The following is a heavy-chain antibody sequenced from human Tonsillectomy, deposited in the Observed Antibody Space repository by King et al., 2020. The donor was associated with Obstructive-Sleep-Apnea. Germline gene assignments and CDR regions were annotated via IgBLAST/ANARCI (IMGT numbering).Heavy chain of an antibody. CDR3: VRQERARIGAAVTWYFDL. CDR1: GFTFSDYD. D-gene: IGHD6-13*01. CDR2: IVAGGDT. J-gene: IGHJ2*01. Sequence: VQLVESGGGLVQPGGSLRLSCAASGFTFSDYDMHWVRQATGKGLEWVSTIVAGGDTYYPGSVKGRFTVSRENAKNSFYLQMNSLRAGDTAVYYCVRQERARIGAAVTWYFDLWGRGALVTVSS. V-gene: IGHV3-13*04.